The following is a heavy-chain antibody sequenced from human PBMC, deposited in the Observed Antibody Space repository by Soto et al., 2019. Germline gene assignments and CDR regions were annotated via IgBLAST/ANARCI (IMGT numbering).Heavy chain of an antibody. V-gene: IGHV4-34*01. D-gene: IGHD6-19*01. CDR1: GGSFSGYY. Sequence: QVQLQQWGAGLLKPSETLSLTCAVYGGSFSGYYWSWIRQPPGKGLEWIGEINHSGSTNYNPSLKSRVTISVDTSKNQFSLKLSSVIAADTAVYYCAAAVAGMRGGSTSYYFDYWGQGTLVTVSS. CDR2: INHSGST. CDR3: AAAVAGMRGGSTSYYFDY. J-gene: IGHJ4*02.